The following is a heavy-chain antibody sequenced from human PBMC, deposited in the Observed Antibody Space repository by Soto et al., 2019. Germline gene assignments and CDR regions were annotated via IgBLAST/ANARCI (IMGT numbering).Heavy chain of an antibody. Sequence: SETLSLTCTVSGGSISSYYWSWIRQPPGKGLEWIGYIYYSGSTNYNPSLKSRVTISVDTSKNQFSLKLSSVTAADTAVYYCASSAYRGIAAAGRGVFDYWGQGTLVTVSS. CDR3: ASSAYRGIAAAGRGVFDY. CDR1: GGSISSYY. D-gene: IGHD6-13*01. J-gene: IGHJ4*02. CDR2: IYYSGST. V-gene: IGHV4-59*08.